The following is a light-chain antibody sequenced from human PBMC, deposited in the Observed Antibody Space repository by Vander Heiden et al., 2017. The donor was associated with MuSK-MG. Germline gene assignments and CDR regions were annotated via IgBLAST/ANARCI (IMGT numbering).Light chain of an antibody. CDR1: QSISSY. CDR2: AAS. Sequence: DIQMTQSPSSLSASVGDRVTITCRASQSISSYLNWYQQKPGKAPKLLIYAASSLQSGVPSRFSGSGSGTDFTLTISRLQPEDFATYYCQQSDSTPITFGQGTLVEIK. J-gene: IGKJ5*01. CDR3: QQSDSTPIT. V-gene: IGKV1-39*01.